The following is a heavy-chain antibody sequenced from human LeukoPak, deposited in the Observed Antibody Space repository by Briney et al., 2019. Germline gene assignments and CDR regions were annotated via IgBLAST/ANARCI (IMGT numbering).Heavy chain of an antibody. V-gene: IGHV2-5*01. CDR1: GFSLNTSGVG. J-gene: IGHJ5*02. CDR2: IYGNNDK. Sequence: ESGPTLVNPTQTLTLTCTFSGFSLNTSGVGVGWIRQPPGKALECLALIYGNNDKRYSPSLKSRLTITKDTSKNQVVLTMNNMDPVATATYFCAHRRRTGLENWFDPWGQGTLVTVSS. CDR3: AHRRRTGLENWFDP. D-gene: IGHD1-1*01.